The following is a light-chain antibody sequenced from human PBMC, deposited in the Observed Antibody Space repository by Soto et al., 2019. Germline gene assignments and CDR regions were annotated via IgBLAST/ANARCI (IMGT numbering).Light chain of an antibody. CDR3: QAWDSGTVV. J-gene: IGLJ2*01. CDR2: EDT. CDR1: TLGSKF. Sequence: SYELTQPPSVSVSPGQIANITCSGNTLGSKFVFWYQQKAGQSPMVVIYEDTKRPSGIPERFSGSNSGNTATLTISGTQAMDEADFYCQAWDSGTVVFGGGTKVTVL. V-gene: IGLV3-1*01.